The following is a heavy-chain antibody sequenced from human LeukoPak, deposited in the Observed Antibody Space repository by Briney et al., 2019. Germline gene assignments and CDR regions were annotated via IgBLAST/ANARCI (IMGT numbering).Heavy chain of an antibody. CDR2: ISSNGGST. V-gene: IGHV3-64D*06. J-gene: IGHJ6*04. D-gene: IGHD3-3*01. Sequence: GGSLRLSCSASRFTFSSYAMHWVRQAPGKGLEYVSAISSNGGSTYYADSVKGRFTISRDNSKNTLYLQMSSLRAEDTAVYYCVKGSAVPDAYYYYGMDVWGKGTTVTVSS. CDR3: VKGSAVPDAYYYYGMDV. CDR1: RFTFSSYA.